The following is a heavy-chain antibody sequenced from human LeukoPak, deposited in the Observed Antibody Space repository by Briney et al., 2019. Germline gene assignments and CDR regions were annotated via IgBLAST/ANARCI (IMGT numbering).Heavy chain of an antibody. V-gene: IGHV3-23*01. CDR1: GFTFSSYA. Sequence: PGGSLRLSCAASGFTFSSYAMSWVRQAPGKGLEWVSAISGSGGSTYYADSVKGRFTISRDNSKNTLYLQMNSLRAEATAVYYCAKLSFYDYVWGTTLYYFDYGGQGTLVTVSS. CDR2: ISGSGGST. J-gene: IGHJ4*02. D-gene: IGHD3-16*01. CDR3: AKLSFYDYVWGTTLYYFDY.